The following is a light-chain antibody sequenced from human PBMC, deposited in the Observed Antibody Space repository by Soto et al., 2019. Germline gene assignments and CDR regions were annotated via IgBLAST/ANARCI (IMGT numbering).Light chain of an antibody. J-gene: IGKJ2*01. CDR3: QQSYSTPPT. CDR2: AAS. CDR1: QSISSY. Sequence: DIQMTQSPSSLSASVGDRVTITCRASQSISSYLNWYQQKPGKAPKLLIYAASSLQSGVPSRFSGSGSGTDFTLTISSLQPEDFATYYWQQSYSTPPTFGQGNKLEIK. V-gene: IGKV1-39*01.